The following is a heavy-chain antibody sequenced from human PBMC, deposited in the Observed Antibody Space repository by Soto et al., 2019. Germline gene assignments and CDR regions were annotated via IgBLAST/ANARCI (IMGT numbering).Heavy chain of an antibody. V-gene: IGHV3-15*01. CDR2: IKSKTDGGTT. CDR3: TTDPIQCISAAGTPTPDY. J-gene: IGHJ4*02. D-gene: IGHD6-13*01. Sequence: GGSLRLSCAASGFTFSNAWMSWVRQAPGKGLEWVGRIKSKTDGGTTDYAAPVKGRFTISRDDSKNTLYLQMNSLKTEDTAVYYCTTDPIQCISAAGTPTPDYWGQGTLVTVSS. CDR1: GFTFSNAW.